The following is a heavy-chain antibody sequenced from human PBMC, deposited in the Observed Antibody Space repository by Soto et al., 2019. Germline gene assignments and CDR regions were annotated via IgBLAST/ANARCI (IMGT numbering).Heavy chain of an antibody. D-gene: IGHD3-9*01. J-gene: IGHJ4*02. Sequence: QVQLQESGPGLVKPSQTLSLTCTVSGGSISSGGYYWSWIRQHPGKGLEWIGYIYYSGSTYYNPSLQSRVTISVDTSKNQFSLKLSSVTAADTAVYYCARVGDDILTGYYSLTTSKQRGYYFDYWGQGTLVTVSS. V-gene: IGHV4-31*03. CDR2: IYYSGST. CDR3: ARVGDDILTGYYSLTTSKQRGYYFDY. CDR1: GGSISSGGYY.